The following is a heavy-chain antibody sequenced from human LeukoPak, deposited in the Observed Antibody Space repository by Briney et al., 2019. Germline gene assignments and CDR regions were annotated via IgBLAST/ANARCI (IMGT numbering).Heavy chain of an antibody. CDR3: ARHHNGGTHPLDH. CDR2: IYYSGST. V-gene: IGHV4-59*08. D-gene: IGHD4-23*01. J-gene: IGHJ4*02. CDR1: GGSISSYY. Sequence: SETLSLTRTVSGGSISSYYWSWIRQPPGKGLEWIGYIYYSGSTNYNPSLKSRVTISVDTSKNQFSLKLSSVTAADTAVYYCARHHNGGTHPLDHWGQGTLVTVSS.